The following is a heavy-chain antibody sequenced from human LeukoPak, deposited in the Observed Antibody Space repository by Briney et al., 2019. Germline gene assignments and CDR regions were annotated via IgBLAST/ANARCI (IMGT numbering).Heavy chain of an antibody. J-gene: IGHJ4*02. CDR1: GFTFTSSA. Sequence: ASVKVSCKASGFTFTSSAMQWVRQARGQRLEWIGWIVVGSGKTNYAQKFQERVTITRDMSTSTAYMELSSLRSEDTAVYYCAAESYCSSTSCYNWGQGTLVTVSS. CDR3: AAESYCSSTSCYN. V-gene: IGHV1-58*02. D-gene: IGHD2-2*02. CDR2: IVVGSGKT.